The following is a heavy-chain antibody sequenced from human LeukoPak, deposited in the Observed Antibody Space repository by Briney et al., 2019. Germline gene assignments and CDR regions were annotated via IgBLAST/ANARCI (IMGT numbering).Heavy chain of an antibody. CDR1: GFIFSSYA. Sequence: GGSLRLSCAASGFIFSSYAMSWVRQAPGKGLEWVSAISGSGGSTYYADSVKGRFTISRDNSKNTLYLQMNSLRAEDTAVYYCAVRITMVRGVPDYFDYWGQGTLVTVSS. V-gene: IGHV3-23*01. J-gene: IGHJ4*02. CDR2: ISGSGGST. CDR3: AVRITMVRGVPDYFDY. D-gene: IGHD3-10*01.